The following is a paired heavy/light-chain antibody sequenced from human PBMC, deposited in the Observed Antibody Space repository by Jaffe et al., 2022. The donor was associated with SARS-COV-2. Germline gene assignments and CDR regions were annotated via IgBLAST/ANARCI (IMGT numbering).Heavy chain of an antibody. Sequence: EVQLVESGGGLVQPGGSLRLSCAASGFTFKNYWINWVRQAPGKGLEWVANIKADGSEKYYVDSVKGRFTISRDNAENSLYLQMNSLRAEDTGVYYCVRGTMSPGLDYWGQGTLVTVSS. CDR1: GFTFKNYW. J-gene: IGHJ4*02. V-gene: IGHV3-7*01. CDR2: IKADGSEK. CDR3: VRGTMSPGLDY.
Light chain of an antibody. CDR2: STN. CDR3: LLQCGGPGV. Sequence: QTVVTQEPSVTVSPGGTVILTCASSTGTVTSACYPGWFQQKPGQAPRTLIYSTNNKLSWTPARFSGSLLGGRAALTLSGVQPEDEAEYYCLLQCGGPGVFGGGTKLTVL. J-gene: IGLJ3*02. V-gene: IGLV7-43*01. CDR1: TGTVTSACY.